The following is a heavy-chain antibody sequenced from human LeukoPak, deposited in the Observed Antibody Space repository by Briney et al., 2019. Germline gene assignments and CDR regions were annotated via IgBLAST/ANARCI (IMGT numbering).Heavy chain of an antibody. CDR1: GFTFDDYA. CDR2: ISWNSGSI. CDR3: AKEGVAVAGLGLYYFDY. D-gene: IGHD6-19*01. V-gene: IGHV3-9*03. Sequence: PGRSLRLSCAASGFTFDDYAMHWVRQAPEKGLEWVSGISWNSGSIGYADSVKGRFTISRDNAKNSLHLQMNSLRAEDMALYYCAKEGVAVAGLGLYYFDYWGQGTLVTVSS. J-gene: IGHJ4*02.